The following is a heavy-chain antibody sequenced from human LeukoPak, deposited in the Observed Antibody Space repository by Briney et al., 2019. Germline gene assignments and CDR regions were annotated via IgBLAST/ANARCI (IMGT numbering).Heavy chain of an antibody. Sequence: GGSLRLSCAASGFTFSSYSMNWVRQAPGKGLEWVATIWQDGSEQYYEDSVKGRFTISRDNAKNSLYLQMDSLRAEDTAMYYCASLKLRFLEWLFDSWGQGTLVAVSS. CDR2: IWQDGSEQ. V-gene: IGHV3-7*01. CDR3: ASLKLRFLEWLFDS. CDR1: GFTFSSYS. D-gene: IGHD3-3*01. J-gene: IGHJ4*02.